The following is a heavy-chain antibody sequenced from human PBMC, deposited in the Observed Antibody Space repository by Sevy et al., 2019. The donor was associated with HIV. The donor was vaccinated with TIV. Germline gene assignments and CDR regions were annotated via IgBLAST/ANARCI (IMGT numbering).Heavy chain of an antibody. J-gene: IGHJ2*01. Sequence: SETLSLTCAVSGASITSYYWNWIRQSPGKGLEWIAYVYHTGTTSYNPSLKGRVSTSLDTSRSQFSLTMYSVTAADTAIYYCARARRRPPVVDSNWYFDVWGRGTLVTVSS. CDR1: GASITSYY. CDR2: VYHTGTT. CDR3: ARARRRPPVVDSNWYFDV. D-gene: IGHD3-22*01. V-gene: IGHV4-59*12.